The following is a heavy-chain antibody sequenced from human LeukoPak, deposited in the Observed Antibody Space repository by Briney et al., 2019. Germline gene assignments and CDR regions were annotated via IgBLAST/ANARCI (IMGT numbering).Heavy chain of an antibody. V-gene: IGHV5-51*01. CDR3: ARAPGSYLDY. CDR2: IYPGDFET. CDR1: GYSLTSYW. D-gene: IGHD1-26*01. J-gene: IGHJ4*02. Sequence: GESLKISCKGSGYSLTSYWIAWVRQMPGKGLEWMGIIYPGDFETRYSPSFQGQVTISADKSISTAYLQWSSLKASDTAIYYCARAPGSYLDYWGQGSLVTVSS.